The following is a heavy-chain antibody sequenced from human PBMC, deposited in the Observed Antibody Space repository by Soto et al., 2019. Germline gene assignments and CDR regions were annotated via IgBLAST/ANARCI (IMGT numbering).Heavy chain of an antibody. CDR1: GFTFRDYD. CDR2: ISSSGTAT. CDR3: ARKGPRAASPNH. Sequence: QVQLVASGGGLVRPGGSLRLSCAASGFTFRDYDMSWLRQAPGKGLEWVSCISSSGTATYYADSVKGRFTISRDNAKNSLYVQMNGLRVDDSAVYYCARKGPRAASPNHRGQGTLVTVSS. D-gene: IGHD6-13*01. J-gene: IGHJ4*02. V-gene: IGHV3-11*01.